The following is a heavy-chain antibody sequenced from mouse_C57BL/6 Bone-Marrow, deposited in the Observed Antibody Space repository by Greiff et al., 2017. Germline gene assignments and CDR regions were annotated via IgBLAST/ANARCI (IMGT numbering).Heavy chain of an antibody. CDR2: INPNNGGT. D-gene: IGHD2-3*01. CDR3: ARSPPAYDGYLAWFAY. Sequence: EVMLVESGPELVKPGASVKIPCKASGYTFTDYNMDWVKQSHGKSLEWIGDINPNNGGTIYNQKFKGKATLTVDKSSSTAYMELRSLTSEDTAVYYCARSPPAYDGYLAWFAYWGQGTLVTVSA. V-gene: IGHV1-18*01. CDR1: GYTFTDYN. J-gene: IGHJ3*01.